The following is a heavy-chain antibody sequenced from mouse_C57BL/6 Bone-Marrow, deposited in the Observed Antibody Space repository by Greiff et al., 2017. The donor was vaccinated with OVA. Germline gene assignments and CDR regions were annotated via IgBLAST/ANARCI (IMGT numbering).Heavy chain of an antibody. J-gene: IGHJ3*01. CDR1: GFNIKDDY. D-gene: IGHD3-2*02. V-gene: IGHV14-4*01. CDR2: IDPENGDT. CDR3: TTRTAQVLWFAY. Sequence: VQLQQSGAELVRPGASVKLSCTASGFNIKDDYMHWVKQRPEQGLEWIGWIDPENGDTEYASKFQGKATITADTSSNAAYLQLSILTSEDTAVYNDTTRTAQVLWFAYWGQGTLVTVSA.